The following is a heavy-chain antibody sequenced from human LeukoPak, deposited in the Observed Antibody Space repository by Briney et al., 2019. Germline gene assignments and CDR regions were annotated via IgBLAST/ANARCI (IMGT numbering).Heavy chain of an antibody. Sequence: SETLSLTCTVSGGSISSYYWSWIRQPPGKGLEWIGYIYYSGSTNYNPSLKSRVTISVGTSKNQFSLKLSSVTAADTAVYYCARRGYSGYVNSGMDVWGQGTTVTVSS. CDR2: IYYSGST. CDR1: GGSISSYY. V-gene: IGHV4-59*08. D-gene: IGHD5-12*01. CDR3: ARRGYSGYVNSGMDV. J-gene: IGHJ6*02.